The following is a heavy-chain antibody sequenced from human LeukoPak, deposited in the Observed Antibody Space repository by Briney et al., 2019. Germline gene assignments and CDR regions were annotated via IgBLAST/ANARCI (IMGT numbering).Heavy chain of an antibody. V-gene: IGHV4-39*01. Sequence: PSETLSLTCTVSGGSISSSSYYWGWIRQPPGKGLEWIGSIYYSGSTYYNPSLKSRVTISVDTSKNQFSLKLSSVTAADTAVYYCARLNYDFWSGYYWYFDLWGRGTLVTVSS. D-gene: IGHD3-3*01. CDR3: ARLNYDFWSGYYWYFDL. CDR2: IYYSGST. J-gene: IGHJ2*01. CDR1: GGSISSSSYY.